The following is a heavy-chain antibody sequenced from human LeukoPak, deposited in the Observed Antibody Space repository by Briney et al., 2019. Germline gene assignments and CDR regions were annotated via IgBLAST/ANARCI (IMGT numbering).Heavy chain of an antibody. CDR1: GGSISSYY. Sequence: SETLSLPCTVSGGSISSYYWSWIRQPPGKGLEWIGYIYYSGSTNYNPSLKSRVTISVDTSKNQFSLKLSSVTAADTAVYYCARDLGALGAFDIWGQGTMVTVSS. J-gene: IGHJ3*02. CDR3: ARDLGALGAFDI. D-gene: IGHD1-26*01. CDR2: IYYSGST. V-gene: IGHV4-59*01.